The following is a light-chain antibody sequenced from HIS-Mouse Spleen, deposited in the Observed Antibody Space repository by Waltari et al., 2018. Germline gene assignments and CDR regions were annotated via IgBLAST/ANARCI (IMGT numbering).Light chain of an antibody. CDR1: KLGAKY. Sequence: SYELTQPPSVSVSPGQTASITCYGAKLGAKYACWYQQKPGQSPVLVIYQDSKRPSGIPERFSGSNSGNTATLTISGTQAMDEADYYCQAWDSSTAVFGGGTKLTVL. CDR3: QAWDSSTAV. J-gene: IGLJ2*01. V-gene: IGLV3-1*01. CDR2: QDS.